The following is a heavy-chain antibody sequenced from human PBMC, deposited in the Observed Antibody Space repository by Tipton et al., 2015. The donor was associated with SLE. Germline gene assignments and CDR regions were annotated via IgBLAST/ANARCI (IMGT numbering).Heavy chain of an antibody. Sequence: SLRLSCAASGFTVSSNYMSWVRQAPGKGLEWVSAISGSGGSTYYADSVKGRFTISRDNSKNTLYLQMNSLRAEDTAVYYCPSSGYSPAGAFDIWGQGTMVTVSS. J-gene: IGHJ3*02. V-gene: IGHV3-23*01. CDR1: GFTVSSNY. CDR3: PSSGYSPAGAFDI. D-gene: IGHD3-3*01. CDR2: ISGSGGST.